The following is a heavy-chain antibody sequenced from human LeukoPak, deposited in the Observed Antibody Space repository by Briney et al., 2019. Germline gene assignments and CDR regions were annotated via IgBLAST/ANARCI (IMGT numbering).Heavy chain of an antibody. CDR2: INHSGST. J-gene: IGHJ4*02. D-gene: IGHD6-19*01. CDR3: ARGSSNSSGWYMGNY. CDR1: GGSFSGYY. Sequence: SETLSLTCAVYGGSFSGYYWSWIRQPPGKGVEWIGEINHSGSTNYNPSLKSRVTISVDTSKNQFSLKLSSVTAADTAVYYCARGSSNSSGWYMGNYWGQGTLVTVSS. V-gene: IGHV4-34*01.